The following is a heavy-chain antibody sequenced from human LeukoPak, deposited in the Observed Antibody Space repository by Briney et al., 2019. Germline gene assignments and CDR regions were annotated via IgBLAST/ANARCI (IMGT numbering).Heavy chain of an antibody. J-gene: IGHJ4*02. D-gene: IGHD2-15*01. CDR2: ISGSGGST. CDR3: AKAGEYCPDGSCYSENYYFDY. V-gene: IGHV3-23*01. CDR1: GFTFNNYA. Sequence: GGSLRLYCAASGFTFNNYAMAWVRQAPGKGLEWVSGISGSGGSTFYSVKGRFTISRDNSKNTLFLQMNRLRAEDTAIYYCAKAGEYCPDGSCYSENYYFDYWGQGTLVTVSS.